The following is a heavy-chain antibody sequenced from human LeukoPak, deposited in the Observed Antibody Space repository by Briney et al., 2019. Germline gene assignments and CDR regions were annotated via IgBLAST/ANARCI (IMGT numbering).Heavy chain of an antibody. Sequence: SETLSLTCTVSGGSISSYYWSWIRQPPGKGLEWIGYIYYSGSTNYNPSLKSRVTISVDTSKNQFSLKLSSVTAADTAVYYCARHQQQLAPQEIWFDPWGQGTLVTVSS. CDR2: IYYSGST. J-gene: IGHJ5*02. V-gene: IGHV4-59*08. CDR3: ARHQQQLAPQEIWFDP. CDR1: GGSISSYY. D-gene: IGHD6-13*01.